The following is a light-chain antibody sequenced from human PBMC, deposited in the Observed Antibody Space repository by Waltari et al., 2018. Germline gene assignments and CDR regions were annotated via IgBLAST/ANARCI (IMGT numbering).Light chain of an antibody. CDR2: DVS. CDR3: CSYAGSYTLV. CDR1: SSDFGCYNY. V-gene: IGLV2-11*01. J-gene: IGLJ2*01. Sequence: QSALTQPRSLSGSPGQSVTISCTGTSSDFGCYNYVSWYQQHPGKAPKLMIYDVSKRPSGVPDRFSGSKSGNTASLTISGLQAEDEADYYCCSYAGSYTLVFGGGTKLTVL.